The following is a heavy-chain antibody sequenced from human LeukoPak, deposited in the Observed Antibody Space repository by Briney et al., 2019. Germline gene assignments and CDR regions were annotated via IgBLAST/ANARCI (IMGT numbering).Heavy chain of an antibody. D-gene: IGHD1-26*01. Sequence: PGRSLRLSCTASGFTFGDYAMSWVRQAPGKGLEWVGFIRSKAYGGTTEYAASVKGRFTISRDDSKSIAYLQMNSLKTEDTAVYYCTRSRKWELLPDYWGQGTLVTVSS. CDR2: IRSKAYGGTT. V-gene: IGHV3-49*04. CDR1: GFTFGDYA. J-gene: IGHJ4*02. CDR3: TRSRKWELLPDY.